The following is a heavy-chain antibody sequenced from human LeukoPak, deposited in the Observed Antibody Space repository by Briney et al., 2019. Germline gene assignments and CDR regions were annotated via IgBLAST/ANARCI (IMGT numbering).Heavy chain of an antibody. V-gene: IGHV4-39*01. CDR3: ARTTGSFLGRVDH. CDR2: IYNSGST. Sequence: SETLSLTCIVSGGSISSSNYYWGWIRQPPGKGLEWIGSIYNSGSTYYNPSLKSRVTISVDTSKNQFSLKLSSVTAADSAVYYCARTTGSFLGRVDHWGQGTLVTVSS. CDR1: GGSISSSNYY. J-gene: IGHJ4*02. D-gene: IGHD1-26*01.